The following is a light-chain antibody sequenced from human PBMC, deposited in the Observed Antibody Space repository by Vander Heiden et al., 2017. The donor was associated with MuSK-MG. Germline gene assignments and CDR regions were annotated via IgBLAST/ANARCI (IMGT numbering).Light chain of an antibody. J-gene: IGKJ2*01. V-gene: IGKV1-9*01. CDR1: QGVCSY. CDR2: VAS. CDR3: QHLSRYVYT. Sequence: DIQLTQSPSFLSASVGDRATITCRSSQGVCSYLAGYQQKTGKAPKLLINVASTLQSGGQSRFSGSGSGTESTLKISSMKTEVFANYYCQHLSRYVYTFGQGTKLEIK.